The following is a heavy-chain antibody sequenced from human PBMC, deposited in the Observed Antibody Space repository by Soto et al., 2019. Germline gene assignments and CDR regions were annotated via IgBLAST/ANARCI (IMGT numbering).Heavy chain of an antibody. J-gene: IGHJ4*02. CDR2: MSYDGNNQ. D-gene: IGHD3-16*02. V-gene: IGHV3-30*18. CDR1: GFTFSSYA. Sequence: QVQLVESGGGVVQPGRSLRLSCAASGFTFSSYAMHWVRQSPGKGLEWVAIMSYDGNNQYYADSMKGRFTISRDNFKNTLYLQMNSLRAEDTAVYYCAKALGELSPESFDYWGQGILVTVSS. CDR3: AKALGELSPESFDY.